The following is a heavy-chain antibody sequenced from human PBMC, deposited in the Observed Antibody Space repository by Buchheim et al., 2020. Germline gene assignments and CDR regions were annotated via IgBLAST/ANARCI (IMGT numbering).Heavy chain of an antibody. CDR1: GYTFTSYD. Sequence: QVQLVQSGAEVKKPGASVKVSCKASGYTFTSYDINWVRQAPGQGLEWMGWINPNSGGTNYAQKFQGWVTMTRDTSISTAYMELSRLRSDDTAVYYCARDGRDCSSTSCLLIPPPYYYYYGMDVWGQGTT. V-gene: IGHV1-2*04. J-gene: IGHJ6*02. D-gene: IGHD2-2*01. CDR2: INPNSGGT. CDR3: ARDGRDCSSTSCLLIPPPYYYYYGMDV.